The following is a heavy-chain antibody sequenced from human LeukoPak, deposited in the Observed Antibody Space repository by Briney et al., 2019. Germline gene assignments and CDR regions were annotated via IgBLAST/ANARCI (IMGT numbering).Heavy chain of an antibody. CDR2: ISSSSSYI. V-gene: IGHV3-21*01. CDR1: GFTFSSYS. D-gene: IGHD3-9*01. J-gene: IGHJ6*02. CDR3: ARDRNDILTGYYQDYYYYGMDV. Sequence: GGSLRLSCAASGFTFSSYSMNWVRQAPGKGLEWVSSISSSSSYIYYADSVKGRFTISRDNAKNSLYLQMNSLRAEDTAVYYCARDRNDILTGYYQDYYYYGMDVWGQGTTVTVSS.